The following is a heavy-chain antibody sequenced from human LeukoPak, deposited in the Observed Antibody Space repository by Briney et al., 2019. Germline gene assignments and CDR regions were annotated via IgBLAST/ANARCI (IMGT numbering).Heavy chain of an antibody. D-gene: IGHD2-21*02. J-gene: IGHJ6*02. CDR2: IYYSGST. V-gene: IGHV4-59*01. CDR1: GGSISSYY. CDR3: ARDRVVTAMPYYYYYGMDV. Sequence: SETLSLTCTVSGGSISSYYWSWIRQPPGKGLEWIGYIYYSGSTNYNPSLKSRVTISVDTSKNQFSLKLSSVTAADTAVYYCARDRVVTAMPYYYYYGMDVWGQGTTVTVSS.